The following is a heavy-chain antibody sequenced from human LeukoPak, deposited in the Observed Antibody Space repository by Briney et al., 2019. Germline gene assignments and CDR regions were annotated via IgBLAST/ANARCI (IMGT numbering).Heavy chain of an antibody. D-gene: IGHD2-2*01. V-gene: IGHV3-33*01. CDR2: IWYDGSNK. CDR1: GFTFSSYG. J-gene: IGHJ4*02. Sequence: GGSLRLSCAASGFTFSSYGTHWVRQAPGKGLEWVAIIWYDGSNKYYADSVKGRFTISKDNSKNTLYLQMNSLRAEDTAVYYCATDQYHLPDYWGQGTLVTVSS. CDR3: ATDQYHLPDY.